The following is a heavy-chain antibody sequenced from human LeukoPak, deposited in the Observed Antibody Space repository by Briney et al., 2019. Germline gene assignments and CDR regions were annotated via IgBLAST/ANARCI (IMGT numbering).Heavy chain of an antibody. CDR1: DGSISSDSYY. D-gene: IGHD3-3*01. V-gene: IGHV4-39*01. CDR3: ARGSPYDFWSGYSYSPTGFDY. Sequence: PSETLSLTCTVPDGSISSDSYYWGWIRQPPGKGLEWIGSIYYSGSTYHGPSLQSRVTISVDTSKHQFSLNMRSVTAADTAVYYCARGSPYDFWSGYSYSPTGFDYWGQGTLVTVSS. J-gene: IGHJ4*02. CDR2: IYYSGST.